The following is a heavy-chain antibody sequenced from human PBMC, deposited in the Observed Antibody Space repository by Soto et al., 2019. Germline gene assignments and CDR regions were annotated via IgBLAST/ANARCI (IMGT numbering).Heavy chain of an antibody. V-gene: IGHV1-46*01. CDR1: GYTFTSYY. D-gene: IGHD3-10*01. Sequence: GASVKVSCKASGYTFTSYYMHWVRQAPGQGLEWMGIINPSGGSTSYAQKFQGRVTMARDTSTSTVYMELNSLRSEDTAVYYCARDVNYYGSGSYYSSYYYGMDVWGQGTTVTISS. J-gene: IGHJ6*02. CDR3: ARDVNYYGSGSYYSSYYYGMDV. CDR2: INPSGGST.